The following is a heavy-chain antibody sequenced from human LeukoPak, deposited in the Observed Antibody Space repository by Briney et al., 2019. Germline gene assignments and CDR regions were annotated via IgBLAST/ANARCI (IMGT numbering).Heavy chain of an antibody. CDR3: ASFVGYDSSGYPGWYYFDY. V-gene: IGHV1-69*13. D-gene: IGHD3-22*01. J-gene: IGHJ4*02. CDR2: IIPIFGTA. Sequence: SVKVSCKASGGTFSSYAISWVRQAPGQGLEWVGGIIPIFGTANYAQKFQGRVTITADESTSTAYMELSSLRSEDTAVYYCASFVGYDSSGYPGWYYFDYWGQGTLVTVSS. CDR1: GGTFSSYA.